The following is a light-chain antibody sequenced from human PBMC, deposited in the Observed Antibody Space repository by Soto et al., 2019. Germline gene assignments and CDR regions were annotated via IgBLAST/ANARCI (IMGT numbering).Light chain of an antibody. CDR3: QSFDTRLDIYV. J-gene: IGLJ1*01. CDR2: GNS. CDR1: SSNLGAGFD. Sequence: QSVLTQPPSVSAAPGQTLTISCTGSSSNLGAGFDVHWYQLLPRTAPRLLIFGNSHRPSGVPDRFSGSKSVTSAFLAITGLQAEDEADYYCQSFDTRLDIYVFGTGTKLTVL. V-gene: IGLV1-40*01.